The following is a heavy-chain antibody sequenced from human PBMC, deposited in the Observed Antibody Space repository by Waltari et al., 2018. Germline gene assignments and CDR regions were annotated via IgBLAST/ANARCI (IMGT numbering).Heavy chain of an antibody. V-gene: IGHV3-15*01. CDR1: GFTFNNAW. D-gene: IGHD1-26*01. J-gene: IGHJ3*01. CDR2: SKSNRDGGTT. CDR3: TTDWGSGSYPLYAFDL. Sequence: EVQLVESGGGLVEPGGSLRLSCAASGFTFNNAWMYWVRQAPGKGLEWVGRSKSNRDGGTTEYTAAVKGRFIISRDDSRATLYLQMNTLKTEDAAVYYCTTDWGSGSYPLYAFDLWGPGTMVTVSS.